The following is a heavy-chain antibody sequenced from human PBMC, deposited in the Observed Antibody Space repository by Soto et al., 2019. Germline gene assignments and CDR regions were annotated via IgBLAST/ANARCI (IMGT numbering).Heavy chain of an antibody. D-gene: IGHD6-19*01. CDR3: AKGGRQWLVTSDFNY. CDR2: VSHDGRNT. J-gene: IGHJ4*02. V-gene: IGHV3-30*18. Sequence: GGSLRLSCAASGFTFSDYAMHWVRQAPGKGLEWVAVVSHDGRNTHYADSVKGRFTISRDSSKNTVSQEMNSLRDEDTAVYYCAKGGRQWLVTSDFNYWGQGA. CDR1: GFTFSDYA.